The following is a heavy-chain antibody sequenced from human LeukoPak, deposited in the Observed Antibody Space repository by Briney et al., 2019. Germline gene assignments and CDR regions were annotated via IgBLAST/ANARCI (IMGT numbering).Heavy chain of an antibody. CDR3: ARDGGYYYDSSVSSLEFDY. CDR1: GFTFSSYN. CDR2: ISSSSSYI. V-gene: IGHV3-21*01. J-gene: IGHJ4*02. D-gene: IGHD3-22*01. Sequence: PGGSLRLSCAASGFTFSSYNMNWVRQTPGKGLEWVSSISSSSSYIYYADSVKGRFTISRDNSKNTLYLQMGSLRAEDMAVYYCARDGGYYYDSSVSSLEFDYWGQGTLVTVSS.